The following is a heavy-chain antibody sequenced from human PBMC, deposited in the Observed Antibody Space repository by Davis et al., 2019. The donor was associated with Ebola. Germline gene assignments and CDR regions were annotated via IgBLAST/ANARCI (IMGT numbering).Heavy chain of an antibody. CDR1: GFTFSSYA. Sequence: PGGSLRLSCAASGFTFSSYAMHWVRQAPGKGLEWVAVIWYDGSNKYYADSVKGRFTISRDNSKNTLYLQMNSLRAEDTAVYYCARDQVAVAGTIDYWGQGTLVTVSS. V-gene: IGHV3-33*08. CDR3: ARDQVAVAGTIDY. J-gene: IGHJ4*02. CDR2: IWYDGSNK. D-gene: IGHD6-19*01.